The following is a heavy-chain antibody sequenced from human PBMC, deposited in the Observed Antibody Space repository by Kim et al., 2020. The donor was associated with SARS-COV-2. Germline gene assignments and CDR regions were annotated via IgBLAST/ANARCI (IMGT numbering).Heavy chain of an antibody. CDR2: VSGSGSSI. CDR1: GFTFNNYA. J-gene: IGHJ4*02. CDR3: AKDYILGSGSHYYPSYVPYFDY. V-gene: IGHV3-23*01. D-gene: IGHD3-10*01. Sequence: GGSLRLSCAASGFTFNNYAMSWVRQSAGKGLEWIATVSGSGSSIYYSDSVRGRFTISRDNPKNTLFLQMNNLRGEDTAVYYCAKDYILGSGSHYYPSYVPYFDYWGQGTLVTVSS.